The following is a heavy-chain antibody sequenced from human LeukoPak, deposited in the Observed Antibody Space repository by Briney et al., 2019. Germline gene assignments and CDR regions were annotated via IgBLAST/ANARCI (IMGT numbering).Heavy chain of an antibody. D-gene: IGHD3-16*02. J-gene: IGHJ4*02. CDR1: GGTFSSYA. V-gene: IGHV1-69*13. CDR2: IIPIFGTA. CDR3: ARTSYDYVWGSYRLFDY. Sequence: VKVSCKASGGTFSSYAISWVRQAPGQGLEWMGGIIPIFGTANYAQEFQGRVTITADESTSTAYMELSSLRSEDTAVYYCARTSYDYVWGSYRLFDYWGQGTLVTVSS.